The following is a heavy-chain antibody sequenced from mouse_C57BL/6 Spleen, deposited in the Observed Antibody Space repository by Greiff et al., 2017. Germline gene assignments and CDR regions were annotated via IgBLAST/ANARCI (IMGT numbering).Heavy chain of an antibody. J-gene: IGHJ1*03. CDR1: GYTFTDHT. V-gene: IGHV1-78*01. D-gene: IGHD2-4*01. CDR2: IYPRDGST. CDR3: ARSGYYDYDEWYFDV. Sequence: VQLQQSDAELVKPGASVKISCKASGYTFTDHTIHWMKQRPEQGLEWIGYIYPRDGSTKYNKKFKGKATLTADKSSSTAYMQLNSLTSEDSAVYFCARSGYYDYDEWYFDVWGTGTTVTVSS.